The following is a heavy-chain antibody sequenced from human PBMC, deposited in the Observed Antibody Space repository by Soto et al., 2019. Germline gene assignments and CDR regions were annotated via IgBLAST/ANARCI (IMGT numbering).Heavy chain of an antibody. CDR3: ARGPNDEYSSSYFDY. CDR1: GGSISSGDYY. V-gene: IGHV4-30-4*01. CDR2: IYYSGST. D-gene: IGHD6-6*01. J-gene: IGHJ4*02. Sequence: PSETLSLTCTVSGGSISSGDYYWSWIRQPPGKGLEWIGYIYYSGSTYYNPSLKSRVTISVDTSKNQFSLKLSSVTAADTAVYYCARGPNDEYSSSYFDYWGQGTLVTVSS.